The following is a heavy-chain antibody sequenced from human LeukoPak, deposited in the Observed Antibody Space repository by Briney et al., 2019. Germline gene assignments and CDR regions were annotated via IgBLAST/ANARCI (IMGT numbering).Heavy chain of an antibody. D-gene: IGHD1-26*01. CDR3: ARAGFGDSGSYYSAFDI. J-gene: IGHJ3*02. CDR2: INPNSGGT. V-gene: IGHV1-2*02. Sequence: ASVKVSCKASGYTFTGYYMHWVRQAPGQGLEWMGWINPNSGGTNYAQKFQGRVTMTRDTSISTAYMELSRLRSDDTAVYYCARAGFGDSGSYYSAFDIWGQGTMVTVSS. CDR1: GYTFTGYY.